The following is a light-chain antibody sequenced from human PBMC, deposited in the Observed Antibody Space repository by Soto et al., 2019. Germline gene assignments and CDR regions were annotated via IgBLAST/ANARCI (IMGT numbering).Light chain of an antibody. J-gene: IGKJ1*01. CDR3: QQRSNWPSIT. Sequence: EIVLTQSPYTLSLSPGERATLSCRASQSVSSNFLAWYQQKPGQAPRLLISGASNRATGIPDRFSGSGSGTDFTLTISRLEPEDFAVYYCQQRSNWPSITFGQGTKVDIK. CDR1: QSVSSNF. CDR2: GAS. V-gene: IGKV3D-20*02.